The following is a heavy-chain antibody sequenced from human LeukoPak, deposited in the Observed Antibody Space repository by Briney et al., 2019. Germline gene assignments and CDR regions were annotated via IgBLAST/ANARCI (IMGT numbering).Heavy chain of an antibody. CDR3: ARGGYSSSWYPFDY. D-gene: IGHD6-13*01. CDR2: ISSSSSYI. V-gene: IGHV3-21*01. CDR1: GFTFSSYA. J-gene: IGHJ4*02. Sequence: GRSLRLSCAASGFTFSSYAMHWVRQAPGKGLEWVSSISSSSSYIYYADSVKGRFTISRDNAKNSLYLQMNSLRAEDTAVYYCARGGYSSSWYPFDYWGQGTLVTVSS.